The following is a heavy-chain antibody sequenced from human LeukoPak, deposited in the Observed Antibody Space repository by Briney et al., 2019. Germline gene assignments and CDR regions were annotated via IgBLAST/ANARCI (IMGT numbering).Heavy chain of an antibody. V-gene: IGHV3-9*01. Sequence: PGSSLRLSCAASGFTFDDYAMGSVRQAPGKGLEWISCISWNSGSIGYADSVKGRFTISRDNAKNSLYLQMYSLRAEDTALYYCAKGRYYDSSGYPTYYFDYWGQGTLVTVSS. CDR1: GFTFDDYA. CDR3: AKGRYYDSSGYPTYYFDY. CDR2: ISWNSGSI. J-gene: IGHJ4*02. D-gene: IGHD3-22*01.